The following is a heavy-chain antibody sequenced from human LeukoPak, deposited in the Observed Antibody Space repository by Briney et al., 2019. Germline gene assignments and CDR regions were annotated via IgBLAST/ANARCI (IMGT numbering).Heavy chain of an antibody. J-gene: IGHJ3*02. CDR3: ARDRRGSYSPAFDI. CDR2: IIPIFGTA. Sequence: SVKVSCKASGYTFTSYDINWVRQATGQGLEWMGGIIPIFGTANCAQKFQGRVTITADESTSTAYMELSSLRSEDTAVYYCARDRRGSYSPAFDIWGQGTMVTVSS. V-gene: IGHV1-69*13. D-gene: IGHD1-26*01. CDR1: GYTFTSYD.